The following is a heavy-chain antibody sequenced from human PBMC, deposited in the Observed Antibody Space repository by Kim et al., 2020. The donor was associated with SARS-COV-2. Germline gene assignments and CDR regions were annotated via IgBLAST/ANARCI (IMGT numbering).Heavy chain of an antibody. J-gene: IGHJ6*02. D-gene: IGHD5-18*01. CDR3: ARDRGQLWLKFSYYGMDV. CDR2: INPNSGGT. Sequence: ASVKVSCKASGYTFTGYYMHWVRQAPGQGLEWMGWINPNSGGTNYAQKFQGRVTMTRDTSISTAYMELSRLRSDDTAVYYCARDRGQLWLKFSYYGMDVWGQGTTVTVSS. CDR1: GYTFTGYY. V-gene: IGHV1-2*02.